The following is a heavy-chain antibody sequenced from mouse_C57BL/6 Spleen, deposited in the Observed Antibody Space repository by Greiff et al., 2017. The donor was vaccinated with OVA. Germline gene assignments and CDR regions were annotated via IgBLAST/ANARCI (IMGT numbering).Heavy chain of an antibody. V-gene: IGHV5-4*01. J-gene: IGHJ3*01. CDR1: GFTFSSYA. CDR3: ARDRGLRVGFAY. CDR2: ISDGGSYT. D-gene: IGHD2-4*01. Sequence: EVMLVESGGGLVKPGGSLKLSCAASGFTFSSYAMSWVRQTPEKRLEWVATISDGGSYTYYPDNVKGRFTISRDNAKNNLYLQMSHLKSEDTAMYYCARDRGLRVGFAYWGQGTLVTVSA.